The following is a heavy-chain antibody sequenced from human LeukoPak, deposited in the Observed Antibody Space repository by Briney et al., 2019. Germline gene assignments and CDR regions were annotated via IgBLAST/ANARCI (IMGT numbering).Heavy chain of an antibody. D-gene: IGHD4-11*01. Sequence: SETLSLTCTVSGGSISSGSYYWSWIRQPAGKGLEWIGRIYTSGSTNYNPSLKSRVTISVDTSKNQFSLKLSSVTAADTAVYYCARVTVLRYYYYMDVWGKGTTVTISS. J-gene: IGHJ6*03. CDR1: GGSISSGSYY. CDR2: IYTSGST. CDR3: ARVTVLRYYYYMDV. V-gene: IGHV4-61*02.